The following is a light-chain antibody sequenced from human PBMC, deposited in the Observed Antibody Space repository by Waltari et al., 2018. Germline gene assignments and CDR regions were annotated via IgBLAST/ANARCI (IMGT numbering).Light chain of an antibody. Sequence: QSVLTQPPSASGTPGQRVTISCSGSRSNIGSRTVNWYQHLPGTAPKLLIDNDDGLPSGVPDRFSGSKSDTSASLGISGLQSEDEADYYGAAWDDRLNGVVFGGGTKLTVL. J-gene: IGLJ3*02. V-gene: IGLV1-44*01. CDR1: RSNIGSRT. CDR2: NDD. CDR3: AAWDDRLNGVV.